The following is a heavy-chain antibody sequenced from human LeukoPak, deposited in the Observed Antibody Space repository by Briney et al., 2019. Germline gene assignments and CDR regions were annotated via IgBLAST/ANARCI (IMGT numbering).Heavy chain of an antibody. CDR1: GFTFNTYW. J-gene: IGHJ6*03. CDR3: ARGASYPRPTYYYYYYMDV. CDR2: IYYSGST. D-gene: IGHD2-2*01. V-gene: IGHV4-59*01. Sequence: GSLRLSCAASGFTFNTYWMSWVRQAPGKGLEWIGYIYYSGSTNYNPSLKSRVTISVDTSKNQFSLKLSSVTAADTAVYCCARGASYPRPTYYYYYYMDVWGEGTTVTVSS.